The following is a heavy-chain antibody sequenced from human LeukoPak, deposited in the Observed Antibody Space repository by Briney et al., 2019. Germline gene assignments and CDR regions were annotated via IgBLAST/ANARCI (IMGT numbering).Heavy chain of an antibody. D-gene: IGHD6-13*01. CDR3: ARDSSSWYVLDY. CDR2: ISSSGSTI. J-gene: IGHJ4*02. Sequence: GGSLRLSCAASGFTFSSYEMNWVRQAPGKGLEWVSYISSSGSTIYYADSVKGRFTISRDNAKNSLYLQMNSLRAEDTAVYYCARDSSSWYVLDYWGQGTLVTVSS. V-gene: IGHV3-48*03. CDR1: GFTFSSYE.